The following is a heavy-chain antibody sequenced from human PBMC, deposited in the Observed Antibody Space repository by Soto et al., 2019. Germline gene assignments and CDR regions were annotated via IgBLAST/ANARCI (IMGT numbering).Heavy chain of an antibody. CDR1: GGSISSYY. D-gene: IGHD5-12*01. CDR2: IYYSGST. V-gene: IGHV4-59*01. CDR3: ARSGYSGYDSDYYYYMDV. Sequence: SETLSLTCTVSGGSISSYYWSWIRQPPGKGLEWIGYIYYSGSTNYNPSLKSRVTISVDTSKNQFSLKLSSVTAADTAVYYCARSGYSGYDSDYYYYMDVWGKGTTVTVSS. J-gene: IGHJ6*03.